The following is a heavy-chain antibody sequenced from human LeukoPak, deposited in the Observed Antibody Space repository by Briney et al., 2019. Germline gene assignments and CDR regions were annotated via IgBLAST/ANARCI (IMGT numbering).Heavy chain of an antibody. CDR2: LYSDGNT. CDR3: ARGVEPLAANTLAY. CDR1: GFPVITND. J-gene: IGHJ4*02. Sequence: GGSLRLSCAASGFPVITNDMTWVRQAPGKGLEWVSVLYSDGNTKYADSVQGRFTISRDNSKNTLYLEMNSLSTDETAVYYCARGVEPLAANTLAYWGQGTLVTVSS. V-gene: IGHV3-53*01. D-gene: IGHD1-14*01.